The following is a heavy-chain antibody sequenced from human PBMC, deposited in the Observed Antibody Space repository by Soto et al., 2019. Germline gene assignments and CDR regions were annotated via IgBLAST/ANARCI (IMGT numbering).Heavy chain of an antibody. CDR3: AKVPLKLAYFDY. V-gene: IGHV3-23*01. CDR1: GFTFANYA. Sequence: GGSLRLSCAASGFTFANYAMNWVRQAPGKGLEWVSTISGNGDSTYYADSVKGRFTISRDNSKNTLYLQVNSLRAEDTAAYYCAKVPLKLAYFDYWGQGNLVTVPS. CDR2: ISGNGDST. J-gene: IGHJ4*02. D-gene: IGHD1-1*01.